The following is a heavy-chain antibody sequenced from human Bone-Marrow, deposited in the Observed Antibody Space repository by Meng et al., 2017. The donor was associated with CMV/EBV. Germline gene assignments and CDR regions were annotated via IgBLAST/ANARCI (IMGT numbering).Heavy chain of an antibody. CDR3: AKDIGRATVTLHYYYYGKDV. D-gene: IGHD4-11*01. Sequence: SLKISCAASGFTFDDYAMHWVRQAPGKGLEWVSGISWNSGSIGYADSVKGRFTISRDNAKNSLYLQMNSLRAEDTALYYCAKDIGRATVTLHYYYYGKDVWGQGTTVTVSS. J-gene: IGHJ6*02. V-gene: IGHV3-9*01. CDR1: GFTFDDYA. CDR2: ISWNSGSI.